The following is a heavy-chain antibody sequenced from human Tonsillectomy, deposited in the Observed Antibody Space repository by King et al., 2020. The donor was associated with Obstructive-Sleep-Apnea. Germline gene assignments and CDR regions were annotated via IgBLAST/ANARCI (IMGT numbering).Heavy chain of an antibody. CDR2: INHSGST. CDR3: ARGVIIGDNYYGMDV. J-gene: IGHJ6*02. D-gene: IGHD3-3*01. CDR1: GGSFSGYY. Sequence: VQLQQWGAGLLKPSETLSLTCAVYGGSFSGYYWSWIRQPPGKGLEWIGEINHSGSTNYNPSLKSRVTISVDTSRNQFSMKVSSVTAADTAVYYCARGVIIGDNYYGMDVWGQGTTVTVSS. V-gene: IGHV4-34*01.